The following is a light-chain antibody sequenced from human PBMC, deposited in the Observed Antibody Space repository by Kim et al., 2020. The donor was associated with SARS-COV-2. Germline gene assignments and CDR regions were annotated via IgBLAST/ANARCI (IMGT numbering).Light chain of an antibody. V-gene: IGLV1-40*01. CDR2: GNS. CDR3: QSYDSSLSGYV. J-gene: IGLJ1*01. CDR1: SSNSGAGYD. Sequence: RVTISCTGSSSNSGAGYDVHWYKQLPGTAPKLVIYGNSNRPSGVPDRFSGSKSGTSASLAITGLQAEDEADYYCQSYDSSLSGYVFGTGTKVTVL.